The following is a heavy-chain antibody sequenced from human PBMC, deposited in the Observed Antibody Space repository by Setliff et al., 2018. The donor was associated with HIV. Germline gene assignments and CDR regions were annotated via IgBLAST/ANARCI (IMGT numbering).Heavy chain of an antibody. J-gene: IGHJ4*02. D-gene: IGHD3-16*02. CDR2: IYYSGST. V-gene: IGHV4-59*01. CDR1: GGSIGSYY. Sequence: PSETLSLTCTVSGGSIGSYYWNWIRQPPGKGLEWIGYIYYSGSTNYKPSLKSRVTISVDMSKNQFSLRLSSVTAADTAVYYCARRVILSYGYYFDYWGQGTLVTVSS. CDR3: ARRVILSYGYYFDY.